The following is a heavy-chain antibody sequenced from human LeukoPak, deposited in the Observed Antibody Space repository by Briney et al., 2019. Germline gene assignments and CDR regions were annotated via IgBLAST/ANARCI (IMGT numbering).Heavy chain of an antibody. J-gene: IGHJ4*02. CDR3: GRDVNTGLLQ. CDR1: GDSVSSNIAA. V-gene: IGHV6-1*01. D-gene: IGHD1/OR15-1a*01. CDR2: TYYRSKWYN. Sequence: SQTLSLTCAISGDSVSSNIAAWNWLRQSPSRGLEWLGRTYYRSKWYNDYAVSLRGRITINPDTSKNQFSLQLSSVTPEDTAVYYCGRDVNTGLLQWGQGTLVTVSS.